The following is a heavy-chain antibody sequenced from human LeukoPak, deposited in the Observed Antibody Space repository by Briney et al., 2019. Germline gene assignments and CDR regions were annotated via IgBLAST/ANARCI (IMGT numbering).Heavy chain of an antibody. D-gene: IGHD3-22*01. Sequence: GGSLRLSCAASGFTFSSYAMHWVRQAPGKGLEWVAVISYDGSNKYYADSVKGRFTISRDDSKNTLYLQMNSLRAEDTAVYYCARDILPSSGYYPDAFDIWGQGIMVTVSS. CDR1: GFTFSSYA. CDR2: ISYDGSNK. V-gene: IGHV3-30-3*01. CDR3: ARDILPSSGYYPDAFDI. J-gene: IGHJ3*02.